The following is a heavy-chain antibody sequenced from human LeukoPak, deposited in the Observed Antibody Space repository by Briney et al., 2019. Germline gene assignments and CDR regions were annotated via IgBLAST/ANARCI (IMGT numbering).Heavy chain of an antibody. CDR2: ISSSGSTI. D-gene: IGHD3-22*01. J-gene: IGHJ4*02. V-gene: IGHV3-48*03. Sequence: GGSLRLSCAASGFTFSSYEMNWVRQAPGKGLEWVSYISSSGSTIYYADSVKGRFTISRDNAKNSLYLQMNGLRAEDTAVYYCARGPDYYYDSSGSFDYWGQGTLVTVSS. CDR1: GFTFSSYE. CDR3: ARGPDYYYDSSGSFDY.